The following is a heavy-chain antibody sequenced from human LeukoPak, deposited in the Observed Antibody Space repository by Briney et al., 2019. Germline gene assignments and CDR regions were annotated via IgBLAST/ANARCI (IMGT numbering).Heavy chain of an antibody. D-gene: IGHD3-10*01. CDR3: ARQGTRGVNYYYYYMDV. CDR2: IYYSGST. J-gene: IGHJ6*03. Sequence: SETLSLTCTLSGGSISSSSYYWGWIRQPPGKGLEWIGRIYYSGSTYYNPSLKSRVTISGATSKNQFSLKLSSVTAADTAVYYCARQGTRGVNYYYYYMDVWGKGATVTISS. V-gene: IGHV4-39*01. CDR1: GGSISSSSYY.